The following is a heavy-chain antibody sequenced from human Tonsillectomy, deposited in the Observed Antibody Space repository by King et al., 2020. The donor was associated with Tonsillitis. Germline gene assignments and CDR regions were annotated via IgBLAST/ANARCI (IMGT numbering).Heavy chain of an antibody. Sequence: VQLVQSGAEVKKPGASVKVSCKASGYNFNGYYLHWVRQAPGQGLEWLGWINPISGDTNKTQKFQARATKTWDTSISTACMDLSRLRSEDTAVYYCARDSYCGGDCYSGLDAFDIWGQGTIVTVSS. J-gene: IGHJ3*02. V-gene: IGHV1-2*02. CDR2: INPISGDT. D-gene: IGHD2-21*01. CDR3: ARDSYCGGDCYSGLDAFDI. CDR1: GYNFNGYY.